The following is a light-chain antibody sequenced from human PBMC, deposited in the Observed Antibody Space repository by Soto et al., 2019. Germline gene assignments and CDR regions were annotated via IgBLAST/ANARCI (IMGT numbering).Light chain of an antibody. CDR2: ASS. CDR1: QGISNY. CDR3: QKSNSAPQT. V-gene: IGKV1-27*01. Sequence: DIQMTQSPSSLSASLGDRVTITCRASQGISNYLAWYQQKPGKVPKLLIYASSTLQSGVPSRFSGSGSGTYFTLNISSLQPEDVANYYCQKSNSAPQTFGQGTKVEIK. J-gene: IGKJ1*01.